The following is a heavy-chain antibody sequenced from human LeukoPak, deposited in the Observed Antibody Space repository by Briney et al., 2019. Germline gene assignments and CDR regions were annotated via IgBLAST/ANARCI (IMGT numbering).Heavy chain of an antibody. CDR3: ARVDTAMGSFYYYYYYMDV. J-gene: IGHJ6*03. Sequence: ASVKVSCKASGYTFTGYDMHWVRQAPEQGLEWMGRINPNSGGTNYAQKFQGRVTMTRDTSISTAYMELSRLRSDDTAVYYCARVDTAMGSFYYYYYYMDVWGKGTTVTVSS. CDR1: GYTFTGYD. V-gene: IGHV1-2*06. CDR2: INPNSGGT. D-gene: IGHD5-18*01.